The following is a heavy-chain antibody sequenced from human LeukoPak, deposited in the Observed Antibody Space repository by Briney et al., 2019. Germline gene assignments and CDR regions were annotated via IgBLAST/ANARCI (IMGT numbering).Heavy chain of an antibody. J-gene: IGHJ4*02. CDR3: AKVAAVAGYYFDY. V-gene: IGHV3-23*01. D-gene: IGHD6-19*01. CDR2: ISGSGGST. Sequence: PGGSLRLSCVASGFTFSTYSMSWVRQAPGKGLEWVSAISGSGGSTYYADSVKGRFTISRDNSKNTLYLQMNSLRAEDTAVYYCAKVAAVAGYYFDYWGQGTLVTVSS. CDR1: GFTFSTYS.